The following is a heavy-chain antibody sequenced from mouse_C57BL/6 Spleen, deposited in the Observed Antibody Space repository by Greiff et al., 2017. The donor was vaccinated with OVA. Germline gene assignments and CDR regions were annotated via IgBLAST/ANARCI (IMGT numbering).Heavy chain of an antibody. V-gene: IGHV1-39*01. D-gene: IGHD1-1*01. CDR1: GYSFTDYN. CDR3: ARDYYGSRGYAMDY. J-gene: IGHJ4*01. CDR2: INPNYGST. Sequence: VQLQQSGPELVKPGASVKISCKASGYSFTDYNMNWVKQSNGKSLEWIGVINPNYGSTSYNQKFKGKATLTVAKSSSTASMQLNSLTSEDSAVYYGARDYYGSRGYAMDYWGQGTSVTVSS.